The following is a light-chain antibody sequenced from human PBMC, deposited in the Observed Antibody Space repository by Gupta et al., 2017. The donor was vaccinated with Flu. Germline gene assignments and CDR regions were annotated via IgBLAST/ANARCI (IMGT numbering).Light chain of an antibody. CDR2: DNN. CDR1: SSNIGNNY. CDR3: GTWDSSLRGV. J-gene: IGLJ3*02. V-gene: IGLV1-51*01. Sequence: QSVLTQPPSVSAPPGQKVTISCSGGSSNIGNNYVSWYQQLPGTAPKLLIYDNNKRPSGIPDRFSGSKSGTSATLGITGLQTGDEADYYCGTWDSSLRGVFGGGTKLTVL.